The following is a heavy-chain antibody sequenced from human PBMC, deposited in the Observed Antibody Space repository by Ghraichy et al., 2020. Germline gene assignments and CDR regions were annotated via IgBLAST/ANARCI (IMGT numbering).Heavy chain of an antibody. V-gene: IGHV6-1*01. CDR1: GDSVSSNSAA. CDR2: IYYRSKWYN. J-gene: IGHJ4*02. Sequence: SETLSLTCAISGDSVSSNSAAWNWISQSPSRGLEWLGRIYYRSKWYNDYAVSVKSRITINPDKSKNQFSLHLNSVTPEDTAVYYCARATGNIDYWGQGTLVTVSS. D-gene: IGHD1-1*01. CDR3: ARATGNIDY.